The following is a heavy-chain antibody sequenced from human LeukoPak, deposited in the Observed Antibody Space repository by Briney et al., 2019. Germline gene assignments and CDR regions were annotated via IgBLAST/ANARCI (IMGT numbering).Heavy chain of an antibody. CDR3: ARDTNSPVGYYYYYMDV. J-gene: IGHJ6*03. V-gene: IGHV1-2*02. D-gene: IGHD4-23*01. CDR2: INPNSGGT. CDR1: GYTVTGYQ. Sequence: ASVKVSCKASGYTVTGYQMHRVRQAPGQGLEWMGSINPNSGGTNYAQKFQGRVTMTRDTSISTAYMELSRLRSDDTAVYYCARDTNSPVGYYYYYMDVWGTGTTVTVSS.